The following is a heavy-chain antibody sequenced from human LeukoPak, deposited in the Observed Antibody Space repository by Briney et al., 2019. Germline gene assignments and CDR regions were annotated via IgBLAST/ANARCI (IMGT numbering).Heavy chain of an antibody. CDR2: IYSTGST. CDR3: ARGAVVAGLRYYFDS. D-gene: IGHD6-19*01. Sequence: SETLSLTCTDSGGSISSYYWSWIRQPAGKGLDRIRRIYSTGSTKYSPSLESRLTMSLDTSKDQFSLKLTSVTAADTAVYYCARGAVVAGLRYYFDSWGQGSLVSVSS. CDR1: GGSISSYY. V-gene: IGHV4-4*07. J-gene: IGHJ4*02.